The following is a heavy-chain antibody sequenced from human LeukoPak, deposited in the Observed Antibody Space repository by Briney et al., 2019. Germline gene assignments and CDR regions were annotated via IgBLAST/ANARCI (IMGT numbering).Heavy chain of an antibody. CDR1: GGSFSTYY. CDR2: IYYSRST. V-gene: IGHV4-59*01. J-gene: IGHJ4*02. Sequence: SETLSLTCTASGGSFSTYYWSWIRQPPGKGLEWIGNIYYSRSTDYNPSLKSRVTISLGTSKNQFSLKLSSVTAADTAVYYCARAVISFGAAVAKGFDCWGQGTLVTVSS. CDR3: ARAVISFGAAVAKGFDC. D-gene: IGHD3-16*01.